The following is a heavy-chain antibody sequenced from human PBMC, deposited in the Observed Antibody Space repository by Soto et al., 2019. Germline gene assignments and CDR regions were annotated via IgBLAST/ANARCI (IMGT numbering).Heavy chain of an antibody. J-gene: IGHJ4*02. V-gene: IGHV3-21*01. CDR3: ARAPGAAARPPFDY. Sequence: GGSLRLSCAASRFIFNSYSMNWVRQAPGKGLEWVSSISSSSSYIYYANSVKGRFTISRDNAKNSLYLQMNSLRAEDTAVYYCARAPGAAARPPFDYWGRGTLVTVS. D-gene: IGHD6-13*01. CDR2: ISSSSSYI. CDR1: RFIFNSYS.